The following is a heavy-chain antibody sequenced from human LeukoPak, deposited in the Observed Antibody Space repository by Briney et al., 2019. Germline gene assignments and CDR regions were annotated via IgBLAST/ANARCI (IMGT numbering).Heavy chain of an antibody. CDR2: IYSGGST. D-gene: IGHD3-10*01. CDR1: GFTVSSNY. Sequence: PGGSLRLSCAASGFTVSSNYMSWVRQAPGKGLEWVSVIYSGGSTYYADSVKGRFTISRDNSKNTLYLQMNRLRTEEPAVYYCGRDGVPGFSFAVAFVFWGKGKMATASP. CDR3: GRDGVPGFSFAVAFVF. V-gene: IGHV3-66*01. J-gene: IGHJ3*01.